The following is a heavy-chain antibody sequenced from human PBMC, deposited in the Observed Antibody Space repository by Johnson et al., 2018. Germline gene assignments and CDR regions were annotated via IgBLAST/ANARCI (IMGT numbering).Heavy chain of an antibody. CDR3: AREGLARGAFDI. CDR2: INPSGGST. D-gene: IGHD3-10*01. CDR1: GYTFTSYY. V-gene: IGHV1-46*01. Sequence: QVQLVESGAEVKKPGASVKVSCKASGYTFTSYYMHWVRQAPGQGLEWMGIINPSGGSTSYAQKFQGRVTMTRDTSTSTVYMERSSLRSEETAVYYCAREGLARGAFDIWGQGTMVTVSS. J-gene: IGHJ3*02.